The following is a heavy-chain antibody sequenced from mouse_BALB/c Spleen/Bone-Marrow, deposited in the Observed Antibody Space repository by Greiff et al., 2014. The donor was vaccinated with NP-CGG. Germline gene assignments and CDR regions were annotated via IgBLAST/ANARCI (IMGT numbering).Heavy chain of an antibody. D-gene: IGHD2-10*02. CDR1: GFNIKDTY. CDR2: IDPANGNT. CDR3: ARSGGYGNYVAWFAY. Sequence: EVQLQQSGAELVKPGASVKLSCTASGFNIKDTYMHWVKQRPEQGLEWIGRIDPANGNTKYDPKFQGKATITADTSSNTAYLQLSSLTSEDTAVYYCARSGGYGNYVAWFAYWGQGTLVTVSA. V-gene: IGHV14-3*02. J-gene: IGHJ3*01.